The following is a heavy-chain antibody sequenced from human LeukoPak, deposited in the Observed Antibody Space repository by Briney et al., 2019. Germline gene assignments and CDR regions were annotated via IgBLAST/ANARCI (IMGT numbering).Heavy chain of an antibody. V-gene: IGHV1-18*04. CDR2: ISPYNGDT. CDR1: GYIFTNYD. D-gene: IGHD1-1*01. J-gene: IGHJ4*02. Sequence: ASVKVSCKTSGYIFTNYDINWVRQAPGQGLEWMGWISPYNGDTKYAQKFQDRVTMSTDTSTSTTYMELRSLRSDDTAVYYCTRATGGLSDYWGQRTLGTVSS. CDR3: TRATGGLSDY.